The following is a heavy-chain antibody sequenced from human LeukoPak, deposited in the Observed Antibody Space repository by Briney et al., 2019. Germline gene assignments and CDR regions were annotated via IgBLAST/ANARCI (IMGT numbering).Heavy chain of an antibody. CDR1: GGSFNDYY. J-gene: IGHJ4*02. Sequence: SETLSLTCAVSGGSFNDYYWSWVRQTPGKGLEWIGEINHSGYTNDSPSLKSRVTLSIDTSRKQFSLNLRSVTVADTGIYYCTRMTAGHDYWGQGTLVTVSS. CDR2: INHSGYT. V-gene: IGHV4-34*01. CDR3: TRMTAGHDY. D-gene: IGHD2-21*02.